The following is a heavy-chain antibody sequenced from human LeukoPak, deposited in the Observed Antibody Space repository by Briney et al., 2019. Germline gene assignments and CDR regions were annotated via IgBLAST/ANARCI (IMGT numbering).Heavy chain of an antibody. V-gene: IGHV3-23*01. Sequence: PGGSLTLSCAASGFTFSSYAMSWVRQAPGKGLEWVSAISGSGGSTFYADSVKGRFTISRDNSKNTLYLQMNSLRAEDTAVYYCAKTPPYYYDSSGYSSAEYFQHWGQGTLVTVSS. D-gene: IGHD3-22*01. J-gene: IGHJ1*01. CDR3: AKTPPYYYDSSGYSSAEYFQH. CDR1: GFTFSSYA. CDR2: ISGSGGST.